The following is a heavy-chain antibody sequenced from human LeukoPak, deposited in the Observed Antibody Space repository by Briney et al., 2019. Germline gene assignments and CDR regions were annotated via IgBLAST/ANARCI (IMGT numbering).Heavy chain of an antibody. V-gene: IGHV3-48*03. J-gene: IGHJ4*02. CDR2: ITSSAGTI. D-gene: IGHD5-18*01. CDR1: GFTFSSYE. CDR3: ARVHHNTAMVDIDY. Sequence: GGSLRLSCAASGFTFSSYEMHWVRQAPGKGLEWISYITSSAGTIYYADSVKGRFTISRVNAKSSLYLQMNSLRVEDTAVYYCARVHHNTAMVDIDYWGQGTLVTVSS.